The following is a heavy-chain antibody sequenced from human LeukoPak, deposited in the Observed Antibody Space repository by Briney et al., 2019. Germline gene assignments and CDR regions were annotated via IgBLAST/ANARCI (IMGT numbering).Heavy chain of an antibody. CDR1: GDSISSSSYY. J-gene: IGHJ4*02. D-gene: IGHD3-22*01. CDR2: IYYSGST. Sequence: PSKTLSLTCTVSGDSISSSSYYWVWLRQPPGKGLEWIATIYYSGSTYYNPSLKSRATISVDTSKNQFSLKLSSVTAADTAMYYCARYWGPYDNSGAYFDYWGQGTLVTVSS. V-gene: IGHV4-39*01. CDR3: ARYWGPYDNSGAYFDY.